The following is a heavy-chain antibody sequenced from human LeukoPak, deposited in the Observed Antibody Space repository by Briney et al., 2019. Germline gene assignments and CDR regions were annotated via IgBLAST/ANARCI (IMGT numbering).Heavy chain of an antibody. V-gene: IGHV3-33*06. CDR2: IWYDGSNK. CDR3: AKDQYYDSSGYYRGHDAFDI. CDR1: GFTFSSYG. Sequence: GRSLRLSCAASGFTFSSYGMHWVRQAPGKGLEWVAVIWYDGSNKYYADSVKGRFTISRDNSKNTLYLQMNSLRAEDTAVYYCAKDQYYDSSGYYRGHDAFDIWGQGTMVTVSS. J-gene: IGHJ3*02. D-gene: IGHD3-22*01.